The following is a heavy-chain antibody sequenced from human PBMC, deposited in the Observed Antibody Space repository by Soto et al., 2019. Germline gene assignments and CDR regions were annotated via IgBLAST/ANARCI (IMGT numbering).Heavy chain of an antibody. CDR1: GFTFNTYA. Sequence: EVQLLESGGGLVQSGGFLRLSCAASGFTFNTYAMTWVRLAPGKGLEWVSSIGAVGGSTYYADSVKGRFPISRDSAKNIVYLQMDSLIAEDTALYYCARDRDFFDFWGQGTLVTVSS. V-gene: IGHV3-23*01. J-gene: IGHJ4*02. CDR3: ARDRDFFDF. CDR2: IGAVGGST.